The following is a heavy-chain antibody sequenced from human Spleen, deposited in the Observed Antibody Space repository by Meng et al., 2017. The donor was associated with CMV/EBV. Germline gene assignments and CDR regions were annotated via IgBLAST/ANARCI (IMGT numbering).Heavy chain of an antibody. V-gene: IGHV3-49*04. Sequence: GGSLRLSCTASGFTFGDYAMSWVRQAPGKGLEWVGFIRSKAYGGTTEYAASVKGRFTISRDDSKSIAYLQMNSLKTEDTAVYYCTRDSRCSSTSCYILGAFDIWGQGTMVTVS. D-gene: IGHD2-2*02. CDR1: GFTFGDYA. CDR2: IRSKAYGGTT. J-gene: IGHJ3*02. CDR3: TRDSRCSSTSCYILGAFDI.